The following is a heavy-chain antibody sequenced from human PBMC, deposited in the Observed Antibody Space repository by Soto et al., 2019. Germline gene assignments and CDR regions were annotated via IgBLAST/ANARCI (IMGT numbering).Heavy chain of an antibody. V-gene: IGHV3-23*01. Sequence: EVQLLESGGGLVQPGGSLRLSCAASEFTFSSYAMSWVRQAPGKGLEWVSFISGSGGTTYYADSVKGRFTIARDNSKNTLFLQMSSLGAEDTAVYYCAKGAAGYCRRTSRGCNFDYWGRGTLVTVSS. J-gene: IGHJ4*02. CDR1: EFTFSSYA. D-gene: IGHD2-2*01. CDR3: AKGAAGYCRRTSRGCNFDY. CDR2: ISGSGGTT.